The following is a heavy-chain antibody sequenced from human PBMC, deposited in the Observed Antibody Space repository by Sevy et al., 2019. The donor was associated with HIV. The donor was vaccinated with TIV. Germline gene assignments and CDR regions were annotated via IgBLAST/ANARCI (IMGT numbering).Heavy chain of an antibody. D-gene: IGHD1-26*01. Sequence: GGSLRLSCTASGFTFGDYTVSWVRQAPGKGLEWVGFIRSKSYCGTIEYAASVKGRFTISKDTSKSIAYLQMNSLKTEDTALYFCTRVEGATDWGMDVWGQGTTVTVSS. CDR3: TRVEGATDWGMDV. J-gene: IGHJ6*02. V-gene: IGHV3-49*04. CDR1: GFTFGDYT. CDR2: IRSKSYCGTI.